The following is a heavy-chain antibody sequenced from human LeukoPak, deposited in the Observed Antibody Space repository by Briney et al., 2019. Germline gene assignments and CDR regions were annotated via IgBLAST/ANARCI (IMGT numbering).Heavy chain of an antibody. CDR3: ARDSADIVVVPAAILDAFDI. Sequence: GGSLRLSCAASGFSFSNYAMTWVRQAPGKGLEWVAVIWYDGSNKYYADSVKGRFTISRDNSKNTLYLQMNSLIAEDTAVYYCARDSADIVVVPAAILDAFDIWGQGTMVTVSS. J-gene: IGHJ3*02. CDR1: GFSFSNYA. CDR2: IWYDGSNK. V-gene: IGHV3-33*08. D-gene: IGHD2-2*01.